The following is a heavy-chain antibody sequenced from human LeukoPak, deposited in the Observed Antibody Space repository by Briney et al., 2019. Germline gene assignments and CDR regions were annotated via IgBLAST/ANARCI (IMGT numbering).Heavy chain of an antibody. CDR1: GGSFSGYY. D-gene: IGHD5-12*01. CDR2: INHSGRT. V-gene: IGHV4-34*01. J-gene: IGHJ3*02. Sequence: SETLSLTCDVYGGSFSGYYWSWIRQPPEKGLEWIGEINHSGRTNYNPSLKSRVSISVDTSKNQVSLKLSSVTAADTAVYYCARFGWLRRSNAFDIWGQGTMVTVSS. CDR3: ARFGWLRRSNAFDI.